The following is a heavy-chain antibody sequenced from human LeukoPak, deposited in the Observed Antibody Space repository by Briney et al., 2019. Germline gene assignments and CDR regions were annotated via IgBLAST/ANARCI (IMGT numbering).Heavy chain of an antibody. D-gene: IGHD6-13*01. CDR3: ARETEQQSFDY. CDR2: IIPILGIA. CDR1: GGTFSSYA. V-gene: IGHV1-69*04. J-gene: IGHJ4*02. Sequence: SVKVSCKASGGTFSSYAISWVRQAPGQGLEWMGRIIPILGIANYAQKFQGRVTITADKSTSTAYMELSSLRSEDTAVYYCARETEQQSFDYWGQGTLVTVSS.